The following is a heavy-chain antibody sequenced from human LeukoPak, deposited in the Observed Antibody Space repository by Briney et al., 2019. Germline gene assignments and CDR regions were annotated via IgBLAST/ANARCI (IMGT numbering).Heavy chain of an antibody. CDR2: IYYSGST. CDR1: GGSISSYY. CDR3: ARGNGEIPPGELRSYYYYYYMDV. V-gene: IGHV4-59*01. D-gene: IGHD3-3*01. Sequence: PSETLSLTCTVSGGSISSYYWSWIRQPPGKGLEWIGYIYYSGSTNYNPSLKSRVTISVDTSKNQFSLKLSSVTAADTAVYYCARGNGEIPPGELRSYYYYYYMDVWGKGTTVTVSS. J-gene: IGHJ6*03.